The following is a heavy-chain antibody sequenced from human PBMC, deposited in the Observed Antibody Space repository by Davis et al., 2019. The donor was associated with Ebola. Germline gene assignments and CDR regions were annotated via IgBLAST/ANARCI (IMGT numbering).Heavy chain of an antibody. J-gene: IGHJ4*02. Sequence: GSLRLSCAVYGGSFSGYYWSWIRQPPGKGLEWIGEINHSGSTNYNPSLKSRVTISVDTSKNQFSLKLSSVTAADTAVYYSARRDGYAPPRYWGQGTLVTVSS. D-gene: IGHD5-24*01. CDR3: ARRDGYAPPRY. CDR2: INHSGST. CDR1: GGSFSGYY. V-gene: IGHV4-34*01.